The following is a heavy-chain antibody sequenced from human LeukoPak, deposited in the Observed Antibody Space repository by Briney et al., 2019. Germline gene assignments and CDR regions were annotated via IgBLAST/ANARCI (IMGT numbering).Heavy chain of an antibody. Sequence: ASVKVSCKASGYTFTSYYMHWVRQAPGQGLEWMGIINPSGGSTSYAQKFQGRVTMTRDTSKNQFSLKLSSVTAADTAVYYCARVESGSRFDYWGQGTLATVSS. CDR2: INPSGGST. J-gene: IGHJ4*02. CDR3: ARVESGSRFDY. V-gene: IGHV1-46*01. CDR1: GYTFTSYY. D-gene: IGHD6-13*01.